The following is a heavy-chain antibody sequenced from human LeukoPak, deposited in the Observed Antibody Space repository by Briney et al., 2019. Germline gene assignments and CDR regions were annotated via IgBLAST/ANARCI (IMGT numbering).Heavy chain of an antibody. CDR1: GFTFSSYS. Sequence: GGSLRLSCAASGFTFSSYSINWVRQAPGKGLEWVAVIWYDGSNKYYADSVKGRFTISRDNSKNTLYLQMNSLRAEDTAVYYCARDQENYYGSGSYYSYYYYGMDVWGQGTTVTVSS. CDR3: ARDQENYYGSGSYYSYYYYGMDV. J-gene: IGHJ6*02. D-gene: IGHD3-10*01. CDR2: IWYDGSNK. V-gene: IGHV3-33*08.